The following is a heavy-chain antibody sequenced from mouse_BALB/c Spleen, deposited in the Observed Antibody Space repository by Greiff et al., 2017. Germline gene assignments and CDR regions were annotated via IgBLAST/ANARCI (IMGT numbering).Heavy chain of an antibody. CDR1: GFTFSDYY. J-gene: IGHJ4*01. CDR2: ISDGGSYT. CDR3: AREGRGTTVVATGYYAMEY. V-gene: IGHV5-4*02. D-gene: IGHD1-1*01. Sequence: EVMLVESGGGLVKPGGSLKLSCAASGFTFSDYYMYWVRQTPEKRLEWVATISDGGSYTYYPDSVKGRFTISRANAKNNLYLQMSRLKSEDTAMYYCAREGRGTTVVATGYYAMEYWGQGTSGTVAS.